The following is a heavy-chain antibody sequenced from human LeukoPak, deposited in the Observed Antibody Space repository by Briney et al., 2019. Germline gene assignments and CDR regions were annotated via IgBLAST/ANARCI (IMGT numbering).Heavy chain of an antibody. CDR2: TDTSGRYV. D-gene: IGHD3-10*01. CDR3: ARGRSITLLRGVAMSDGFDI. Sequence: GGSLRLSCAASGFTVSSNIMSWVRQAPGKGLEWVSFTDTSGRYVYYGDSVKGRFTISRDNAKNLLFLQMNGLRAEDTALYYCARGRSITLLRGVAMSDGFDIWGQGAMVAVSS. CDR1: GFTVSSNI. V-gene: IGHV3-21*06. J-gene: IGHJ3*02.